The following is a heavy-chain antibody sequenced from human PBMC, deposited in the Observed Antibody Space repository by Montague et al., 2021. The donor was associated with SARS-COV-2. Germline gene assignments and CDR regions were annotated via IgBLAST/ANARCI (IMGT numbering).Heavy chain of an antibody. D-gene: IGHD6-19*01. J-gene: IGHJ5*02. CDR3: ARALAGTRSWFDP. Sequence: SLRLSGAASGFTFSRYAIHWVRQAPGKGLEWVAVISYDGSNQYYSDSVXVRFTISRDNSKNTLYLQMNSLRAEDTAAYYCARALAGTRSWFDPWGQGTLVTVSS. CDR1: GFTFSRYA. V-gene: IGHV3-30*04. CDR2: ISYDGSNQ.